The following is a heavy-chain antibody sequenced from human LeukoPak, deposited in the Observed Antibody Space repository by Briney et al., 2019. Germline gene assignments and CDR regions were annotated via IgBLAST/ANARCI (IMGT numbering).Heavy chain of an antibody. CDR2: ISGSGGST. Sequence: GGSLRLPCATSGFTFSSYAMSWVRQAPGKGLEWVSAISGSGGSTYYADSVKGRFTISRDNSKNTLYLQMNSLRAEDTAVYYCAKGTIVVVVAVYDYWGQGTLVTVSS. CDR3: AKGTIVVVVAVYDY. V-gene: IGHV3-23*01. J-gene: IGHJ4*02. D-gene: IGHD2-15*01. CDR1: GFTFSSYA.